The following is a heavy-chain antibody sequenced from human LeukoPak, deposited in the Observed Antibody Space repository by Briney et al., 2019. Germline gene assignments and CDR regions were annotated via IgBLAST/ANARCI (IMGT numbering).Heavy chain of an antibody. V-gene: IGHV3-11*01. J-gene: IGHJ4*02. CDR2: ISYSGDTI. CDR1: EFTFSDYY. D-gene: IGHD6-13*01. Sequence: GGSLRLSCAASEFTFSDYYMSWIRQAPGKGLEWVSYISYSGDTIYYADSVKGRFTVSRDNAKNSLYLQMSSLRAEDTAVYYCARLGIITAAGSNDYWGQGTLVTVSS. CDR3: ARLGIITAAGSNDY.